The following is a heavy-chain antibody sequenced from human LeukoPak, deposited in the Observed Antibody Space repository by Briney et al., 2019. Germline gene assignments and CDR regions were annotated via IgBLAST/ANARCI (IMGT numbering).Heavy chain of an antibody. CDR2: ISSSSGTI. V-gene: IGHV3-48*04. CDR3: ARALYCSGGSCYWFDP. J-gene: IGHJ5*02. D-gene: IGHD2-15*01. CDR1: GFTFSSYG. Sequence: GGSLRLSCAASGFTFSSYGMHWVRQAPGKGLEWVSYISSSSGTIYYADSVKGRFTISRDNAKNSLYLQMNSLRAEDTAVYYCARALYCSGGSCYWFDPWGQGTLVTVSS.